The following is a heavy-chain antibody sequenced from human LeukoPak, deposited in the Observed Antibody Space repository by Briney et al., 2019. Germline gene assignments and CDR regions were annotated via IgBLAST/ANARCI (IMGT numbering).Heavy chain of an antibody. D-gene: IGHD3-9*01. CDR2: IRYDGINK. CDR3: AREDYDILAGYYRHFDY. V-gene: IGHV3-30*02. CDR1: GFTFSSYG. J-gene: IGHJ4*02. Sequence: PGGSLRLSCAASGFTFSSYGMHWVRQTPGKGLEWVAFIRYDGINKHYADSVKGRFTISRDNSKNTLYLQMNSLRPEDTAVYYCAREDYDILAGYYRHFDYWGQGTLVTVSS.